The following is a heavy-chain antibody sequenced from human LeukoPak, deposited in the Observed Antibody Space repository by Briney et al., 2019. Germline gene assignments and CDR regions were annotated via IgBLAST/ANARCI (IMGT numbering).Heavy chain of an antibody. CDR3: ARELADCSSTGCYFDDYYGMDV. D-gene: IGHD2-2*01. CDR2: IYTSGST. CDR1: GGSISSYY. V-gene: IGHV4-4*07. Sequence: SETPSLTCTVSGGSISSYYWSWIRQPAGKGLEWIGRIYTSGSTNYNPSLKSRVTMSVDTSKNQFSLKLSSVTAADTAVYYCARELADCSSTGCYFDDYYGMDVWGQGTTVTVSS. J-gene: IGHJ6*02.